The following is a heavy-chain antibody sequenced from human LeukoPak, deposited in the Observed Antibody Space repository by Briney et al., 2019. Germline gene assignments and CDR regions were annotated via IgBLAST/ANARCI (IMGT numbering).Heavy chain of an antibody. V-gene: IGHV3-7*01. Sequence: GSLRLSCAASGFIFRSYWMVWVRQAPGKGLEWVASIDEHGFKTYYAASVTGRFTISKDTAKNSLDLQMNSLRAEDTAVYYCARDGITCTRDYWGQGAPVTVSS. CDR3: ARDGITCTRDY. CDR1: GFIFRSYW. D-gene: IGHD1-7*01. J-gene: IGHJ4*02. CDR2: IDEHGFKT.